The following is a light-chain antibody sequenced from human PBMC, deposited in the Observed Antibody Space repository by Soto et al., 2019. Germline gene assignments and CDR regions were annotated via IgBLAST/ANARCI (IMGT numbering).Light chain of an antibody. CDR1: ETITRY. CDR3: QQSYSNALT. V-gene: IGKV1-39*01. CDR2: AAT. J-gene: IGKJ4*01. Sequence: DIQMTQSPSSLSASVGERVIITCRASETITRYLNWYQSKPGKAPRLLISAATTLESGVPSRFSASHSGTDFTLTISSLQPEDFATYYCQQSYSNALTFGGGTKV.